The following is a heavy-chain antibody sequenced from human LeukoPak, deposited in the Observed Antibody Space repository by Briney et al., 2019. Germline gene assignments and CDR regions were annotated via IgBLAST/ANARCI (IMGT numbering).Heavy chain of an antibody. CDR3: ARGVSSIDY. D-gene: IGHD6-13*01. CDR2: IYYSGST. Sequence: PSETLSLTCTVSGGSISSGGYYWSWIRQHPGKGLEWIGYIYYSGSTYYNPSLKSRVTIAVDTSKNQFSLKLRSVSAADTAVYDCARGVSSIDYWGQGTLVTVSS. CDR1: GGSISSGGYY. J-gene: IGHJ4*02. V-gene: IGHV4-31*03.